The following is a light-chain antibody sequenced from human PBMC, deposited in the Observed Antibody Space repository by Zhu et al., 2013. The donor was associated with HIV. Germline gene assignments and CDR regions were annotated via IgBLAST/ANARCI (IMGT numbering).Light chain of an antibody. CDR1: QSVGNNF. CDR2: GTS. V-gene: IGKV3-20*01. Sequence: DIVLTQSPGTLSLSPGERATLSCRASQSVGNNFLAWYQHKPGQAPRLLIYGTSTRATGIPDRFSGSGSGTDFTLSISRLDPEDFAVYYCQHNDTSSLTFGGGTKVEIK. CDR3: QHNDTSSLT. J-gene: IGKJ4*01.